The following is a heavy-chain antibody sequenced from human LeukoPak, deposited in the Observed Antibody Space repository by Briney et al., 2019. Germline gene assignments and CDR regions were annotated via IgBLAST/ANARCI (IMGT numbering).Heavy chain of an antibody. V-gene: IGHV3-15*01. CDR3: TTTYDILTGNFDY. CDR2: IKSKTHGGTT. Sequence: GQSLRLSCAASGFTFSDAWMNWVRQAPGKGLEWVGRIKSKTHGGTTDYDAAVKDRFSISRDDSKNILYLQMKSLKTEDTALYYCTTTYDILTGNFDYWGQGTLVTVSS. CDR1: GFTFSDAW. D-gene: IGHD3-9*01. J-gene: IGHJ4*02.